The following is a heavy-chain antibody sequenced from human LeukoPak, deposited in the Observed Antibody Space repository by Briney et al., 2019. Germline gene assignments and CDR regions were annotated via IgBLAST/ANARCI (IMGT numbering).Heavy chain of an antibody. V-gene: IGHV3-21*01. CDR1: GFTFSSYI. Sequence: PGGSLRLSCAASGFTFSSYIMNWVRQAPGKGLEWVSSISSSSSYIYYADSVKGRFTISGDNAKNSLYLQMNSLRAEDTAVYYCARDPWVAVAGGAFDYWGQGNLVTVSS. D-gene: IGHD6-19*01. J-gene: IGHJ4*02. CDR3: ARDPWVAVAGGAFDY. CDR2: ISSSSSYI.